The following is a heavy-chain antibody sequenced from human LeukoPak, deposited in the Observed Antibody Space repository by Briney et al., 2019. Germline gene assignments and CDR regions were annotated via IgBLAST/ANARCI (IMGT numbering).Heavy chain of an antibody. CDR2: IYYSGST. Sequence: SETLSLTCTVSGGSINSYYWSWIRQPPGKGLEWIGYIYYSGSTNYNPSLKSRVTISVDTSKNQFSLKLSSVTAADTAVYYCARSPPYYDFWSGYYSIGWFDPWGQGTLVTVSS. J-gene: IGHJ5*02. V-gene: IGHV4-59*12. CDR3: ARSPPYYDFWSGYYSIGWFDP. CDR1: GGSINSYY. D-gene: IGHD3-3*01.